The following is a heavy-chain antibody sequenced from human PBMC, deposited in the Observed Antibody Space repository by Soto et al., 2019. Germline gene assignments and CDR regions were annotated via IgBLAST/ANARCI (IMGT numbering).Heavy chain of an antibody. V-gene: IGHV1-8*01. J-gene: IGHJ6*02. CDR1: GYTFTSYD. CDR2: MNPNSGNT. CDR3: ARNYYDFWSGYYTRYYRMDV. Sequence: GASVKVSCKASGYTFTSYDINWVRQATGQGLEWMGWMNPNSGNTGYAQKFQGRVTMTRNTSISTAYMELSSLRSEDAAVYYCARNYYDFWSGYYTRYYRMDVWGQGTTVTVSS. D-gene: IGHD3-3*01.